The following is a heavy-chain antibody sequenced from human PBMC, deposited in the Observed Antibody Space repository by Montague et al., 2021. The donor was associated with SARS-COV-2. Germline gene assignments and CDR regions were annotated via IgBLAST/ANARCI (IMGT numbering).Heavy chain of an antibody. V-gene: IGHV4-59*01. CDR3: ARGPRAFDI. CDR2: IYYSGST. J-gene: IGHJ3*02. CDR1: GGSISSYY. Sequence: SETLSLTCTVSGGSISSYYWSWIRQPPGKGLEWIGYIYYSGSTNYNPSLESRVTISVDTSKNQFSLKLSSVTAAVTAVYYCARGPRAFDIWGQGTMVTVSS.